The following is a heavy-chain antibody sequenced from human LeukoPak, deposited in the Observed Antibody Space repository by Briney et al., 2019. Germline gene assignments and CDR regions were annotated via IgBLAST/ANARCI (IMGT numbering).Heavy chain of an antibody. J-gene: IGHJ4*02. CDR2: IFNTGST. D-gene: IGHD5-18*01. CDR3: ARDICGYNYGCFDS. CDR1: GGSISGWY. Sequence: SETLSLTCTVSGGSISGWYWSWIRQPPGKGLEWIGRIFNTGSTSYNPSLKSRVTISVDTSKNQFSLNLRSVTAADTAVYYCARDICGYNYGCFDSWGQGTLVTVSS. V-gene: IGHV4-4*08.